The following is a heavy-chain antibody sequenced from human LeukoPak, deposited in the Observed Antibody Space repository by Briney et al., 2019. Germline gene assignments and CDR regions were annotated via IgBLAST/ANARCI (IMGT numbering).Heavy chain of an antibody. Sequence: PGVSLRLSCAASGFTVSNYAMSWVRQAPGKGLEWVSATSGTGGSTYYADSVKGRYTISRDNSKNTLYLQMNSLRAEDTAVYYCAKDMGSGSPRDYGMDVWGQGTTVTVSS. J-gene: IGHJ6*02. CDR1: GFTVSNYA. CDR3: AKDMGSGSPRDYGMDV. V-gene: IGHV3-23*01. CDR2: TSGTGGST. D-gene: IGHD3-10*01.